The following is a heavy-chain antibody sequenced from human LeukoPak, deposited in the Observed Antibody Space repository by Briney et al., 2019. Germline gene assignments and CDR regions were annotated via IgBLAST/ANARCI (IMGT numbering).Heavy chain of an antibody. D-gene: IGHD3-22*01. Sequence: GGSLRLSCVASGFTVSSKYMSWVRQAPGKGLEWVSVIYSGGITYYADSVKGRFTISRDNSKNTVDLQLNSLRAEDTAVYFRGCDHYDSNGYYYPFDQWGQGTLVTVSS. CDR2: IYSGGIT. V-gene: IGHV3-66*01. CDR1: GFTVSSKY. J-gene: IGHJ4*02. CDR3: GCDHYDSNGYYYPFDQ.